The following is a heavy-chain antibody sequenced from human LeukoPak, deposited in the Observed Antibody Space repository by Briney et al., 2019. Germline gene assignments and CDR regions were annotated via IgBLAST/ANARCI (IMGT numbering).Heavy chain of an antibody. Sequence: GGSLRLSCAASGFTFSSYDMHWVRQATGKGLEWVSAIGTAGDTYYPGSVKGRFTISRENAKNSLYLQMNSLRAGDTAVYYCTGTTVTTGWFDPWGQGTLVTVSS. CDR1: GFTFSSYD. V-gene: IGHV3-13*01. D-gene: IGHD4-17*01. CDR2: IGTAGDT. J-gene: IGHJ5*02. CDR3: TGTTVTTGWFDP.